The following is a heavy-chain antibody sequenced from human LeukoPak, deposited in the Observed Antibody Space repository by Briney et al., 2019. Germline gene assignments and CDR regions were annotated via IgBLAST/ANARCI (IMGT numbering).Heavy chain of an antibody. CDR1: GGSISSGSYY. D-gene: IGHD6-13*01. CDR2: IYYSGST. V-gene: IGHV4-61*10. J-gene: IGHJ4*02. Sequence: PSETLSLTCTVSGGSISSGSYYWSWIRQPAGKGLEWIGYIYYSGSTNYNPSLKSRVTISVDTSKNQFSLKLSSVTAADTAVYYCARLDSSSWYYYFDYWGQGTLVTVSS. CDR3: ARLDSSSWYYYFDY.